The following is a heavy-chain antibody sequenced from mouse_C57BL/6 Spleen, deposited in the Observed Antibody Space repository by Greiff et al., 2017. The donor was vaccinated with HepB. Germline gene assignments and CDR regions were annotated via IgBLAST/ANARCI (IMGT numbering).Heavy chain of an antibody. CDR3: ARSYYDYENYAMDY. Sequence: VQLVESGAELVKPGASVKMSCKASGYTFTTYPIEWMKQNHGKSLEWIGNFHPYNDDTKYNEKFKGKATLTVEKSSSTVYLELSRLTSDDSAVYYCARSYYDYENYAMDYWGQGTSVTVSS. J-gene: IGHJ4*01. CDR1: GYTFTTYP. V-gene: IGHV1-47*01. D-gene: IGHD2-4*01. CDR2: FHPYNDDT.